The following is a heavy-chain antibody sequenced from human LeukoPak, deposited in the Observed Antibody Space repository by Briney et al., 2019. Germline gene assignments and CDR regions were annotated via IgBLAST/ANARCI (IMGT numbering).Heavy chain of an antibody. Sequence: ASVKVSCKASGYTFTGYYMHWVRHAPGQGLEWMGWINPNSGGTNYAQKFQGRVTMTRDTSISTAYMELRRLRCDDTAVYYCARAAGMIVVDHWGQGTLVTVSS. J-gene: IGHJ4*02. CDR2: INPNSGGT. V-gene: IGHV1-2*02. CDR3: ARAAGMIVVDH. CDR1: GYTFTGYY. D-gene: IGHD3-22*01.